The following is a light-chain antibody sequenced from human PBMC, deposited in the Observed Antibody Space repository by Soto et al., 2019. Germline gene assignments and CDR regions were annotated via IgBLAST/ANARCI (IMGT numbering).Light chain of an antibody. CDR3: MQTLQTPPT. CDR1: QSLLHENGYKY. J-gene: IGKJ1*01. V-gene: IGKV2-28*01. CDR2: LGS. Sequence: DIVMSQSPYSLPVTPGEPASISCRSSQSLLHENGYKYLDWYLQKPGQSPQLLIYLGSNRASGVPDRFSGSGSGPDFTLKISRVEAEDVGVYYCMQTLQTPPTFGQGTKLEIK.